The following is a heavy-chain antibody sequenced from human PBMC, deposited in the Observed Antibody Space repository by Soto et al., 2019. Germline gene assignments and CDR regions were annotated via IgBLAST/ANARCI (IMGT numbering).Heavy chain of an antibody. V-gene: IGHV4-4*02. CDR3: ARAPPYMITFGGVIVAYYFDY. CDR1: GDSINNTYW. D-gene: IGHD3-16*02. CDR2: IYHTGGR. J-gene: IGHJ4*02. Sequence: SETLSLTCFVSGDSINNTYWWSWVRQAPGKGLEWIGEIYHTGGRSYMPSLRGRITLSVDTSKNQFSLKLTSVTAADTAVYYCARAPPYMITFGGVIVAYYFDYWGQGTLVTVSS.